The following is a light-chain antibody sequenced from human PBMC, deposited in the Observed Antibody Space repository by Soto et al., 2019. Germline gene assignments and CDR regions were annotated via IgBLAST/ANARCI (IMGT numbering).Light chain of an antibody. J-gene: IGLJ1*01. CDR2: DNV. CDR1: SPHIGTNF. Sequence: QAVLTQPPPVSAAPGQKVPHSCSGTSPHIGTNFVSWYQHLPGTAPKILIYDNVKRPSGIPDRFSGFKSGASATLGITGLQTGDEADYYCGSWDTSLSLCYVFGTGTKVTVL. CDR3: GSWDTSLSLCYV. V-gene: IGLV1-51*01.